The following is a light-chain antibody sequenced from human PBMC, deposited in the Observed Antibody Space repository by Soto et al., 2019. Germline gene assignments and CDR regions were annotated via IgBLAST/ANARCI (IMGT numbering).Light chain of an antibody. CDR2: EVS. CDR1: SSDVGGYNY. V-gene: IGLV2-14*01. J-gene: IGLJ2*01. Sequence: QSVLTQPASVSGSPGQSITISCTGTSSDVGGYNYVSWYQQHPGKAPKLMIYEVSNRPSGVSNRFSGSKSGNTASLTISGLQVEDEADYYCSSYTSSDTLEFGGGTKVTVL. CDR3: SSYTSSDTLE.